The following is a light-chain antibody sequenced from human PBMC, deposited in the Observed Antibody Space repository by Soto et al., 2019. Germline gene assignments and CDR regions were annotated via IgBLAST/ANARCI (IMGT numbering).Light chain of an antibody. CDR3: QQYNSYS. CDR1: QSISNW. J-gene: IGKJ1*01. CDR2: HAS. Sequence: DIQMTQSPSTLPASVGARVTITCRASQSISNWLAWYQQKPGTAPKVLIYHASNLQSGVPSRFSGSGSGTEGTLAISSLQPDDFETDDCQQYNSYSFGHGTKVEIK. V-gene: IGKV1-5*01.